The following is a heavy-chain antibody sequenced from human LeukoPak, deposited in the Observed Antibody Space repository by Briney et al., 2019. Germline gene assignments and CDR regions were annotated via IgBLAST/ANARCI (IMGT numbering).Heavy chain of an antibody. V-gene: IGHV4-59*08. CDR1: GGSISSYY. CDR3: ARWVVVPAAPNWFDP. Sequence: KPSETLSLTCTVSGGSISSYYWSWIRQPPGKGLEWIGYIYYSGSTNYNPSLKSRVTISVDTSKNQFSLKLSSVTAADTAVYYCARWVVVPAAPNWFDPWGQGTLVTVSS. D-gene: IGHD2-2*01. J-gene: IGHJ5*02. CDR2: IYYSGST.